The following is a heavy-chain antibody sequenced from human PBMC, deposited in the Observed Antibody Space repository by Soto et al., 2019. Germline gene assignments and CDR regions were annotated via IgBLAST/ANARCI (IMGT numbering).Heavy chain of an antibody. CDR2: ISGSGGTT. J-gene: IGHJ4*02. D-gene: IGHD3-9*01. CDR1: GFTFSNYA. Sequence: PGGSLRLSCVASGFTFSNYAMTWVRQAPGKGLEWVSAISGSGGTTYYADSVKGRFTISRDGSKNTLYLQMNSLRAEDTAMYYCAKDPSTGSADYWGQGTQVTVSS. V-gene: IGHV3-23*01. CDR3: AKDPSTGSADY.